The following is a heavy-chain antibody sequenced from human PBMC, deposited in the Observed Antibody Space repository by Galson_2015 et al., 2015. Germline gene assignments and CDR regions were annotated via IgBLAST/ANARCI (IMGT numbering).Heavy chain of an antibody. V-gene: IGHV3-23*01. CDR2: ISGSGDNT. Sequence: SLRLSCAASGFTFGSYAMNWVRQAPGKGLEWVSGISGSGDNTYYADSVKGRFTSSRGNSKNTLYLQMNSLRAEDTAVYYCAKDRYSSRVKYRMDVWGQGTTVTVSS. J-gene: IGHJ6*02. D-gene: IGHD5-18*01. CDR3: AKDRYSSRVKYRMDV. CDR1: GFTFGSYA.